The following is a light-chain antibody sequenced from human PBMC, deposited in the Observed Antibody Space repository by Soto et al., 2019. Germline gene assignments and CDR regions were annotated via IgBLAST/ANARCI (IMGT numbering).Light chain of an antibody. CDR1: QGIRND. CDR2: AAS. J-gene: IGKJ4*01. CDR3: LQDYNHPLT. V-gene: IGKV1-6*01. Sequence: AIPMTQSPSSLSASVGDRVTITCRASQGIRNDLGWYQQKPGKAPKLLIYAASSLQSGVPPRFSGSGSGTDFTLTISSLQPEDFATYYCLQDYNHPLTFGGGTKVEIK.